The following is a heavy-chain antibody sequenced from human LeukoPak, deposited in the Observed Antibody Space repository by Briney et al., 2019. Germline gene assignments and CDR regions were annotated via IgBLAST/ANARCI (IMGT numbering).Heavy chain of an antibody. CDR2: INHSGST. J-gene: IGHJ4*02. CDR3: ARSLYGDYAY. CDR1: GGSFSGYY. D-gene: IGHD4-17*01. Sequence: PSETLSLTCAVYGGSFSGYYWSWIRQPPGKGLEWIGEINHSGSTNYNPSLKSRVTISVDTSKNQFSLKLSSVTAADTAVYYCARSLYGDYAYWGQGTLVTVSS. V-gene: IGHV4-34*01.